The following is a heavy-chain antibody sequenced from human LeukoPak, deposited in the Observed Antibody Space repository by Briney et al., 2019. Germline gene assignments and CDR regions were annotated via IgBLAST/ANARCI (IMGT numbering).Heavy chain of an antibody. D-gene: IGHD2-2*01. CDR3: ARVPHCSSTSCYSLGGDY. CDR2: ISYDGSNK. CDR1: GFTFSSYA. V-gene: IGHV3-30*04. J-gene: IGHJ4*02. Sequence: GGSLRLSCAAPGFTFSSYAMHWVRQAPGKGLEWVAVISYDGSNKYYADSVKGRFTISRDNSKNTLYLQMNSLRAEDTAVYYCARVPHCSSTSCYSLGGDYWGQGTLVTVSS.